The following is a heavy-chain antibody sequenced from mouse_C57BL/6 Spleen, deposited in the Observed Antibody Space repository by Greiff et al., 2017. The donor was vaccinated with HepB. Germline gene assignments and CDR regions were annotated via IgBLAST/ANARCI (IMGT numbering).Heavy chain of an antibody. Sequence: VQLQQSGAELVKPGASVKLSCKASGYTFTSYWMQWVKQRPGQGLEWIGEIDPSDSYTNYNQKFKGKATLTVDTSSSTAYMQLSSLTSEDSAVYYGARCSSYDAYWGQGTLVTVSA. CDR3: ARCSSYDAY. J-gene: IGHJ3*01. CDR1: GYTFTSYW. D-gene: IGHD1-1*01. V-gene: IGHV1-50*01. CDR2: IDPSDSYT.